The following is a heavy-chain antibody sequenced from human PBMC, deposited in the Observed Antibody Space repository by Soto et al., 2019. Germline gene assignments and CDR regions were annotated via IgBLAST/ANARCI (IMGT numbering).Heavy chain of an antibody. CDR2: VKSVAHGGTT. Sequence: GGSLRLSCAASGLTCNNAWINWVRQATREGLEWVGRVKSVAHGGTTDFAESVKGRFVISRDDSNNMVYLQMNSLRIEDTAVYSFTTVSYSSVKIVLFDYWGQGTLVTVCS. CDR1: GLTCNNAW. D-gene: IGHD3-22*01. CDR3: TTVSYSSVKIVLFDY. V-gene: IGHV3-15*07. J-gene: IGHJ4*02.